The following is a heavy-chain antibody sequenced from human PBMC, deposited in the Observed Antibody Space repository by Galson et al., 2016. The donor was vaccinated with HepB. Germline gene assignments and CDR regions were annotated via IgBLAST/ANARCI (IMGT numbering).Heavy chain of an antibody. CDR2: IRSSSSEM. Sequence: SLRLSCAASGFTFSSYSMNWVRQAPGKGLEWVASIRSSSSEMFYADSVKGRFTISRDNAKNSLFLQMNSLRAEDTALYYCARSKAEYTSSWYPNDYWGQGTLVTVSS. D-gene: IGHD6-13*01. CDR1: GFTFSSYS. J-gene: IGHJ4*02. CDR3: ARSKAEYTSSWYPNDY. V-gene: IGHV3-21*01.